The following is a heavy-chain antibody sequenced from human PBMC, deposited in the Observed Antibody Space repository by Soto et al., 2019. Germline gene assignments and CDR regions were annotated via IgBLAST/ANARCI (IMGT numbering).Heavy chain of an antibody. CDR3: ARDRGSKSYYYYGMDV. D-gene: IGHD2-2*01. CDR2: ISYDGSNK. V-gene: IGHV3-30-3*01. CDR1: GFTFSSYA. Sequence: QVPLVESGGGVVQPGRSLRLSCAASGFTFSSYAMHWVRQAPGKGLAWVAVISYDGSNKYYADSVKGRFTISRDNYKNTLYVQMNSLIAEDTAVYYCARDRGSKSYYYYGMDVWGQGTTVTVSS. J-gene: IGHJ6*02.